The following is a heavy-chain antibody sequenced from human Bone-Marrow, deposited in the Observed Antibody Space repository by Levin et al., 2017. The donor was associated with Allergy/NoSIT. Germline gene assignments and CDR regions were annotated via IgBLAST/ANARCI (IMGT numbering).Heavy chain of an antibody. Sequence: GGSLRLSCAASGFTVNSSAMHWVRQAPGKGLEWVAVISYDAGNKFYADSVKGRFTISRDTSKNTLYLQMNSLRPEDAAVYYCARDLSRVEGWFGELPPYNSFDPWGQGTLVTVSS. D-gene: IGHD3-10*01. CDR3: ARDLSRVEGWFGELPPYNSFDP. CDR2: ISYDAGNK. J-gene: IGHJ5*01. CDR1: GFTVNSSA. V-gene: IGHV3-30*04.